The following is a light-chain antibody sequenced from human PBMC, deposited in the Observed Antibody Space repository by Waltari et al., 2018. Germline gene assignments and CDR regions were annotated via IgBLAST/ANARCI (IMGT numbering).Light chain of an antibody. CDR2: QDN. CDR3: QAWDSSTGV. J-gene: IGLJ3*02. CDR1: KLGDKY. Sequence: SYDLTQPPSVSVSPGQTGPITCSGDKLGDKYVSWYQQKSGQSPALVIYQDNKRPSGIPERFSGSNSGNTATLTISGTQAMDEADYYCQAWDSSTGVFGGGTKLTV. V-gene: IGLV3-1*01.